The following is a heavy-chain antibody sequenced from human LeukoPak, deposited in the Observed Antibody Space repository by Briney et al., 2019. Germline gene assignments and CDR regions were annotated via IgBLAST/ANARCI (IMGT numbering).Heavy chain of an antibody. J-gene: IGHJ4*02. CDR3: AHDQRYSSSWYFGDRDYYFDY. CDR2: IYWDDDK. D-gene: IGHD6-13*01. CDR1: GFSLSTSGVG. V-gene: IGHV2-5*02. Sequence: SGPTLVKPTQTLTLTCTFSGFSLSTSGVGVGWIRQPPGKALEWLALIYWDDDKRYSPSLKSRLTITKDTSKNQVVLTMTNMDPVDTATYYCAHDQRYSSSWYFGDRDYYFDYWGQGTLVTVSS.